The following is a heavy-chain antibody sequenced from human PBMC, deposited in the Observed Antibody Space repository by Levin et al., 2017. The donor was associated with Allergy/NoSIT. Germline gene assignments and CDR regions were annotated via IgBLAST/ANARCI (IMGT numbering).Heavy chain of an antibody. CDR1: GIAVSNNL. J-gene: IGHJ4*02. CDR2: LYAGGST. V-gene: IGHV3-53*01. D-gene: IGHD6-25*01. Sequence: GGSLRLSCAASGIAVSNNLMHWVRQAPGKGLEWVSVLYAGGSTGGTTDYTDSVKGRFTVSRDNSKNTLYLQMNSLRGDDTAVYYCARDKRRYFDSWGQGTLVTVSS. CDR3: ARDKRRYFDS.